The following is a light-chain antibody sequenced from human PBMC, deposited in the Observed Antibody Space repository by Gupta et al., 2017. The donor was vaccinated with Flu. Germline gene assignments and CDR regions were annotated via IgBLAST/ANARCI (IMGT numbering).Light chain of an antibody. V-gene: IGKV1-39*01. Sequence: DIQMTQSPSSLSASVGDRITITCRASQSISSYLNWYQQKPGKAPKLLIFAASSLKSGVPSRFSGSGSGTDFSLTISSLQPEDFATYYCQQNDSIPVTFGEGTKV. CDR1: QSISSY. CDR3: QQNDSIPVT. CDR2: AAS. J-gene: IGKJ4*01.